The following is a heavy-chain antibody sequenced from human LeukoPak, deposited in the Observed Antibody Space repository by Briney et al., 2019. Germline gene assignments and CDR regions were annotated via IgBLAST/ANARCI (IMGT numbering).Heavy chain of an antibody. CDR3: ARAYCSSTSCYRKYYFDY. Sequence: GASVKVSCKASGYTFTSYYMHWVRQAPGQGLEWMGIINPSGGSTSYAQKFQGRVTMTRDMSTSTVYMELSSLRSEDTAVYYCARAYCSSTSCYRKYYFDYWGQGTLVTVSS. J-gene: IGHJ4*02. D-gene: IGHD2-2*01. CDR2: INPSGGST. CDR1: GYTFTSYY. V-gene: IGHV1-46*01.